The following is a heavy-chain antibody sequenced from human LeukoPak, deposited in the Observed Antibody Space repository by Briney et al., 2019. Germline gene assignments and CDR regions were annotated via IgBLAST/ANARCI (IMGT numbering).Heavy chain of an antibody. V-gene: IGHV3-23*01. CDR2: ITASRDYT. CDR3: AKGKLAFDS. J-gene: IGHJ4*02. Sequence: GGSLTLSCAASGFTFSNYGINWVRQAPGKGLEWVSTITASRDYTYYADSVKGRFTISRDDSKNTLYLQMSSLRAEDTALYHCAKGKLAFDSWGQGTLVTVSS. CDR1: GFTFSNYG.